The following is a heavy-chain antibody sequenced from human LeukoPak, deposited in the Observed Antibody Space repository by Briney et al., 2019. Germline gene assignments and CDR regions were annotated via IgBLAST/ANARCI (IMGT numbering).Heavy chain of an antibody. CDR2: IYYSGST. CDR3: ARGGGGSGWYYYYMDV. J-gene: IGHJ6*03. Sequence: SETLSLTCTVSGGSISSYYWSWIRQPPGKGLEWIGYIYYSGSTNYNPSLKSRVTISVDTSKNQFSLKLSSVTAADTAVYYCARGGGGSGWYYYYMDVWGKGTTVTISS. D-gene: IGHD6-25*01. V-gene: IGHV4-59*01. CDR1: GGSISSYY.